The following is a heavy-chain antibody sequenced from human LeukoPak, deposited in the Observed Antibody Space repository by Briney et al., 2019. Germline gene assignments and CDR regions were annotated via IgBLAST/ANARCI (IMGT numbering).Heavy chain of an antibody. D-gene: IGHD3-22*01. CDR3: ARVTGYMIEDYFDY. J-gene: IGHJ4*02. CDR2: IYYSVST. Sequence: PSETLSLTCTVFGGSISSYYWSWIRQPPGKGLEWIGYIYYSVSTNYKPSLKSRVTISVETSKNQFSLKLRSVTAADTAVYYCARVTGYMIEDYFDYWGQGTLVTVSS. CDR1: GGSISSYY. V-gene: IGHV4-59*01.